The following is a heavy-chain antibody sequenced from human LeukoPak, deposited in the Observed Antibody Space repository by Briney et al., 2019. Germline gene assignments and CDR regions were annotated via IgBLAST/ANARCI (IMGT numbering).Heavy chain of an antibody. J-gene: IGHJ4*02. CDR1: GFTFSSYW. CDR2: IKSDGSVT. V-gene: IGHV3-74*01. CDR3: ARDHDAVGTTIDH. Sequence: GGSLRLSSAASGFTFSSYWMHWVRQAPGEGLVWVSRIKSDGSVTWYADSVKGRFTISRDNVKNMLYLQMNSLRAEDTAVYFCARDHDAVGTTIDHWGQGTLVTVFS. D-gene: IGHD1-14*01.